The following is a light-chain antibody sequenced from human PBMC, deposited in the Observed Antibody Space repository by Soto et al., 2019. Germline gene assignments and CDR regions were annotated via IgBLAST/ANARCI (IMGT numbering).Light chain of an antibody. V-gene: IGKV3-20*01. CDR2: DAS. CDR1: QTISSGF. Sequence: NGLTQSPGTLSLSPGERATLSCRASQTISSGFLAWYQQKVGQAPRLLIYDASNRATGVPDRFSGSGSGTDFSLTISRLEPEDFAVYHCQQYSSSPRTFGQGTRLEIK. J-gene: IGKJ5*01. CDR3: QQYSSSPRT.